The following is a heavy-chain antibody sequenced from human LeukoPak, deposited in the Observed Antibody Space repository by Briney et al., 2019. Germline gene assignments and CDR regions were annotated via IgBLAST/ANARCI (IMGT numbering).Heavy chain of an antibody. V-gene: IGHV4-59*08. Sequence: SETLSLTCTVSGGSISSYYWSWIRQPPGKGLEWIGYIYYSGSTNYNPSLKSRVTISVDTSKNQFSLKLSSVTAADTAVYYCARQVGATVTFDYWGQGTLVTVSS. CDR1: GGSISSYY. CDR3: ARQVGATVTFDY. D-gene: IGHD1-26*01. J-gene: IGHJ4*02. CDR2: IYYSGST.